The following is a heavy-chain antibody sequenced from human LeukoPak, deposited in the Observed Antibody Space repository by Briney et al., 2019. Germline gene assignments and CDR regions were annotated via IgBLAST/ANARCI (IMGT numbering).Heavy chain of an antibody. CDR3: ARVRDSRRYDFWSGYTPRGGPYYYYYYMDV. V-gene: IGHV4-34*01. CDR1: GGSFSGYY. D-gene: IGHD3-3*01. J-gene: IGHJ6*03. CDR2: INHSGST. Sequence: SETLSLTCAVYGGSFSGYYWSWIRQPPGKGLEWIGEINHSGSTNYNPSLKSRVTISVDTSKNQFSLKLSSVTAADTAVYYCARVRDSRRYDFWSGYTPRGGPYYYYYYMDVWGKGTTVTVSS.